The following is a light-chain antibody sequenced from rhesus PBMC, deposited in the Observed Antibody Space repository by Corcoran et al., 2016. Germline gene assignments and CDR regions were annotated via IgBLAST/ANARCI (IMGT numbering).Light chain of an antibody. CDR1: QDITNE. CDR2: EAS. J-gene: IGKJ1*01. CDR3: QHYYSTPWT. Sequence: DIQMTQSPSSLSASVGDRVTITCRASQDITNELAWYQQKPGESPKVLIYEASSLNSGIPSRFSGSGAGTDFTLTISSLPSEDFATYYCQHYYSTPWTFGQGTKVEIK. V-gene: IGKV1-21*01.